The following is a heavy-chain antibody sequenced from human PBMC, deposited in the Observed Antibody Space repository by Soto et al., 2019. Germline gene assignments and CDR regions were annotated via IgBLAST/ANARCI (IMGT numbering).Heavy chain of an antibody. D-gene: IGHD3-9*01. CDR1: RFSNSW. J-gene: IGHJ3*02. V-gene: IGHV3-74*01. CDR2: INPDGGST. CDR3: VRGPGAYVYFGFDI. Sequence: GGSLRLSCAASRFSNSWMHWVRQVPGKGLVWVSRINPDGGSTNYADFVKGRFTIPRDYATDTVYLQMNSLRAEDTAVYYCVRGPGAYVYFGFDIWGQGTMVTVSS.